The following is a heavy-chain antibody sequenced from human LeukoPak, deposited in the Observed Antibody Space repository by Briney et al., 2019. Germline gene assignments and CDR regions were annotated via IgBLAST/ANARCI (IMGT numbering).Heavy chain of an antibody. J-gene: IGHJ6*02. CDR1: GYTFTSYG. D-gene: IGHD3-22*01. V-gene: IGHV1-18*01. Sequence: ASVKVSCKASGYTFTSYGISWVRQAPGQGLEWMGWISAYNGNTNYAQKLQGRVTMTTDTSTSTAYMELRSLRPDDTAVYYCARGNTYYYDSSGYYRYYYYGMDVWGQGATVTVSS. CDR2: ISAYNGNT. CDR3: ARGNTYYYDSSGYYRYYYYGMDV.